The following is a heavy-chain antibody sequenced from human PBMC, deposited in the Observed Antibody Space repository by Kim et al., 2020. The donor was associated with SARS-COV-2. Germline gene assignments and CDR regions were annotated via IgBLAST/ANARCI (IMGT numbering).Heavy chain of an antibody. Sequence: GESLKISCKGSGYSFTSYWIGWVRQMPGKGLEWMGIIYPGDSDTRYSPSFQGQVTISADKSISTAYLQWSSLKASDTAMYYCARHAHGDLRDNWFDPWGQGTLVTVSS. D-gene: IGHD4-17*01. CDR3: ARHAHGDLRDNWFDP. J-gene: IGHJ5*02. CDR2: IYPGDSDT. CDR1: GYSFTSYW. V-gene: IGHV5-51*01.